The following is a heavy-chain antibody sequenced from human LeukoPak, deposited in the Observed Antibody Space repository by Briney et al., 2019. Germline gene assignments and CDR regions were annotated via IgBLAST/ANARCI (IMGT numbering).Heavy chain of an antibody. J-gene: IGHJ4*02. V-gene: IGHV1-18*01. CDR2: ISAYNGNT. Sequence: GASVKVSCKASGYTFTNYGISWVRQAPGQGLEWMGWISAYNGNTNYAQKLQGRVTMTTDTSTSTAYMELRSLRSDDTAVYYCARVVDHDYGDYYLDYWGQGTLVTVSS. CDR3: ARVVDHDYGDYYLDY. CDR1: GYTFTNYG. D-gene: IGHD4-17*01.